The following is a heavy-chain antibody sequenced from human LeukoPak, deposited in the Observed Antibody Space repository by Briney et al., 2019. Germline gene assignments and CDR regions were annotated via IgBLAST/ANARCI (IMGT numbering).Heavy chain of an antibody. CDR3: ARGIEWETTHDY. CDR1: GGTFISYA. CDR2: IIPIFGTA. J-gene: IGHJ4*02. V-gene: IGHV1-69*13. Sequence: ASVKVPCKASGGTFISYAISWVRQAPGQGLEWRGGIIPIFGTANYAQKFQGRVTITADESTSTAYMELSSLRSEDTAVYYCARGIEWETTHDYWGQGTLVTVSS. D-gene: IGHD1-26*01.